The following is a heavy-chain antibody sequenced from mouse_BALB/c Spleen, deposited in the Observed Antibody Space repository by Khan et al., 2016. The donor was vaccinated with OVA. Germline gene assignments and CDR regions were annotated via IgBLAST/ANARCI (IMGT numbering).Heavy chain of an antibody. V-gene: IGHV5-6-5*01. CDR3: AREAYRYDEYYFDY. CDR2: ISSGGST. J-gene: IGHJ2*01. CDR1: GFTFSSYV. D-gene: IGHD2-14*01. Sequence: EVELVESGGDLVKPGGSLKLSCAASGFTFSSYVMSWVRQTPEKRLEWVASISSGGSTYYPDSVKGRFTISRDNARNILYLQMSRLRSEDKAMYYCAREAYRYDEYYFDYWGQGTTRTVSS.